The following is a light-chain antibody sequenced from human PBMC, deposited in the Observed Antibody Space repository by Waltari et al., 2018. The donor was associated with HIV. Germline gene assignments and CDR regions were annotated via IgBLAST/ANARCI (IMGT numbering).Light chain of an antibody. V-gene: IGLV3-1*01. CDR1: ALGDRY. Sequence: SYELTQPPSVSVSPGQTASITCSGDALGDRYACWYQQKPGQSPLLVIYQDTKRPSGIPERFSGSNSGNTATLTISGTQAMDKADYYCQARDSSTVVFGGGTKLTVL. CDR3: QARDSSTVV. J-gene: IGLJ2*01. CDR2: QDT.